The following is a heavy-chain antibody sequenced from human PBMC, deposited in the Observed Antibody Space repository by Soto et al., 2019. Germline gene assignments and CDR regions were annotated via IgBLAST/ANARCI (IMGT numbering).Heavy chain of an antibody. CDR2: IYYSGST. D-gene: IGHD6-13*01. CDR3: AKQQLVLAFDI. V-gene: IGHV4-59*08. Sequence: PSETLSLTCTVSGGSISSYYWSWIRQPPGKGLEWIGYIYYSGSTNYNPSLKGRVTISVDTSKNQFSLKLSSVTAADTAVYYCAKQQLVLAFDIWGQGTMVTVSS. J-gene: IGHJ3*02. CDR1: GGSISSYY.